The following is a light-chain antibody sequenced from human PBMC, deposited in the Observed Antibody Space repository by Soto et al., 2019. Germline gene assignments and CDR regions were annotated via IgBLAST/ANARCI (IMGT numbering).Light chain of an antibody. V-gene: IGKV1-13*02. J-gene: IGKJ5*01. Sequence: AIQVTQSPSSLSASVGDRVTITCLASQDIRGALAWYQQKPGKPPNLQIYDVSTLEKGVPSRFSCDSAGTPFTLPISGLQPEDFGTYYCQQFNSYPVTFGHGTRLDIK. CDR1: QDIRGA. CDR2: DVS. CDR3: QQFNSYPVT.